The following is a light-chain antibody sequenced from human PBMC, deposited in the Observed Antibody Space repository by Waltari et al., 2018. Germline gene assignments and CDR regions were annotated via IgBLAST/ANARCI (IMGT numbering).Light chain of an antibody. J-gene: IGLJ1*01. Sequence: QSAQTQPPSASGFPGQSVTISCTGTSSDVGGYNFVSWYQQHPGKAPKLMIYEVNERPSGVPDRFSGSKSGNTASLTVSGLQAEDEADYYCSSYAGSNTPYVFGTGTKVTVL. V-gene: IGLV2-8*01. CDR3: SSYAGSNTPYV. CDR1: SSDVGGYNF. CDR2: EVN.